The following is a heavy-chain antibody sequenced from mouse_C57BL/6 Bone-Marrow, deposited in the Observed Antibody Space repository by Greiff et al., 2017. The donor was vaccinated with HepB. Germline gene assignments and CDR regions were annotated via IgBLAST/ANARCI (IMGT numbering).Heavy chain of an antibody. CDR1: GFSFNTYA. Sequence: EVKLMESGGGLVQPKGSLKLSCAASGFSFNTYAMNWVRQAPGKGLEWVARIRSKSNNYATYYADSVKDRFTISRDDSESMLYLQMNNLKTEDTAMYYCVRQGKGYFGVWGTGTTVTVSS. CDR2: IRSKSNNYAT. V-gene: IGHV10-1*01. CDR3: VRQGKGYFGV. J-gene: IGHJ1*03.